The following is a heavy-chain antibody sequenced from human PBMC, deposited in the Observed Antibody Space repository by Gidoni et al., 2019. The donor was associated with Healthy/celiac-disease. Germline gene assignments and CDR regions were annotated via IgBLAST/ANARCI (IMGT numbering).Heavy chain of an antibody. CDR2: FDPGDGET. D-gene: IGHD6-19*01. V-gene: IGHV1-24*01. CDR1: GYTLTEVS. Sequence: QVQPVQSGAEVKKPGASVKVSCKVAGYTLTEVSMHWVRQAPGKGLEWMGGFDPGDGETIYAQKFQGRVTMTEDTSTDTAYMELSSLRSEDTAVYYCATDIIAVAGTSCWGQGTLVTVSS. J-gene: IGHJ1*01. CDR3: ATDIIAVAGTSC.